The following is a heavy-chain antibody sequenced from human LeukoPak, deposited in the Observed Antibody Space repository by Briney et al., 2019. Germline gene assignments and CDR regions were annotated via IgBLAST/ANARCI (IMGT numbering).Heavy chain of an antibody. V-gene: IGHV3-23*01. CDR2: ISGSGGST. Sequence: PGGSLRLSCAASGFTFSSYAMSWVRQAPGKGLEWVSAISGSGGSTYYADSVKGRFTISRDNSKNTLYLQMNSLRAEDTAVYYCAKDPDDYVWGSYSLFDYWGQGTLDTVSS. CDR1: GFTFSSYA. CDR3: AKDPDDYVWGSYSLFDY. D-gene: IGHD3-16*01. J-gene: IGHJ4*02.